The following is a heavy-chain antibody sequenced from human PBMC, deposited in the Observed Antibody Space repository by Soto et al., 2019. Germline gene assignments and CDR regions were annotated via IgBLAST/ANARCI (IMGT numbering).Heavy chain of an antibody. CDR2: IYASGTT. CDR3: ARSHSFDGSIYHYYFDF. CDR1: GGSIGSLY. J-gene: IGHJ4*02. Sequence: SEPLYLTCTVSGGSIGSLYWSWIRQPPGGTLEWIGYIYASGTTTYNPSLESRVTMSVDMPNNDFSLDLTSVTAADTVVYFCARSHSFDGSIYHYYFDFWGQGTLVTVAS. V-gene: IGHV4-59*11. D-gene: IGHD3-3*02.